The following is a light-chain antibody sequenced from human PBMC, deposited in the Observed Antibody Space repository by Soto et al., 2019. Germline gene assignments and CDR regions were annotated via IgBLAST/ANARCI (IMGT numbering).Light chain of an antibody. Sequence: QSVLTQPTSASGSPGQSVTISCTGTSSDVGGYNYVSWYQQHPGKAPKLMIYEVSKRPSGVPDRFSGSKSGNTASLTVSGLQAEDEADYYCSSYAGSNRLFGGGTKLTVL. CDR1: SSDVGGYNY. CDR2: EVS. J-gene: IGLJ2*01. V-gene: IGLV2-8*01. CDR3: SSYAGSNRL.